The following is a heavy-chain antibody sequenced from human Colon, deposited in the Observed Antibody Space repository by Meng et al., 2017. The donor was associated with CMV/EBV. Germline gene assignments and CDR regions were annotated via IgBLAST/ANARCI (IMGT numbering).Heavy chain of an antibody. CDR3: ARELARGGY. Sequence: QSVSSVKNPGAQVKISYNTLGSPFTNCGISGVRQAPVQGLEWMAYISPYNGDTNYAQRFQGRVALTTDTSTSTVYMELGSLTSDDTAMYYCARELARGGYWGQGTLVTVSS. V-gene: IGHV1-18*01. CDR1: GSPFTNCG. CDR2: ISPYNGDT. J-gene: IGHJ4*02.